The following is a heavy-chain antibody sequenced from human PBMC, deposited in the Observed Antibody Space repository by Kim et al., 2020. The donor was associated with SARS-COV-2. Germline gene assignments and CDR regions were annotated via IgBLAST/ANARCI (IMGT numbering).Heavy chain of an antibody. Sequence: GGSLRLSCAASGFTFSSYSMNWVRQAPGKGLEWVSSISSSSSYIYYADSVKGRFTISRDNAKNPLYLQMNSLRAEDTAVYYCARDPPPVAGTGNGMDVWGQGTTVTVSS. CDR1: GFTFSSYS. D-gene: IGHD2-15*01. J-gene: IGHJ6*02. CDR3: ARDPPPVAGTGNGMDV. CDR2: ISSSSSYI. V-gene: IGHV3-21*01.